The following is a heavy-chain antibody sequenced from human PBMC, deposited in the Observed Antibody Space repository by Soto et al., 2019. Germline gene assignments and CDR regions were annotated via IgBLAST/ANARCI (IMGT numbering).Heavy chain of an antibody. CDR3: ARDSPGYGDYVLFDY. V-gene: IGHV6-1*01. CDR1: EDSVSSNSAA. J-gene: IGHJ4*02. Sequence: QTLSLTCAISEDSVSSNSAAWNWISQFTSRGLEWLGRTYYRSKWYNDYAVSVKSRITINPDTSRNQFSLQLNSVTPEDTAVYYCARDSPGYGDYVLFDYWGQGTLVTVSS. D-gene: IGHD4-17*01. CDR2: TYYRSKWYN.